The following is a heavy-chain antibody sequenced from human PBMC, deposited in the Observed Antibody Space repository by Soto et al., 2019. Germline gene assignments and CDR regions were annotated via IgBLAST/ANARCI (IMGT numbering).Heavy chain of an antibody. J-gene: IGHJ4*02. CDR1: GGSISSGDYY. CDR2: IYYSGST. Sequence: QVQLQESGPGLVKPSQTLSLTCTVSGGSISSGDYYWSWIRQPPGKGLEWIGYIYYSGSTYYNPSLKSRVTISVDTSKNQFSLKLSSVTAADMAVYYCARSIVVVTAIPDSGYFDYWGQGTLVTVSS. CDR3: ARSIVVVTAIPDSGYFDY. D-gene: IGHD2-21*02. V-gene: IGHV4-30-4*01.